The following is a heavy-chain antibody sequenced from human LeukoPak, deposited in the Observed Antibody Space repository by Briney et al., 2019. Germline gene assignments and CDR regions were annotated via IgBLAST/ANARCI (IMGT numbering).Heavy chain of an antibody. J-gene: IGHJ4*02. CDR2: INSDGSST. Sequence: SXXAXGFTFSSYWMHWVRHAPGKGLVWVSRINSDGSSTSYAGSVKGRFTISRDNSKNTVYLQMKSLRGGDTAVYDCXXSXXAXFHYWGXGTRVTVSS. CDR1: GFTFSSYW. V-gene: IGHV3-74*01. CDR3: XXSXXAXFHY.